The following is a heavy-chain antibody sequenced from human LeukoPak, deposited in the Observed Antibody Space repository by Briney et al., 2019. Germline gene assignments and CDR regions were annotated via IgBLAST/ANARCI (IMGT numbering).Heavy chain of an antibody. CDR1: GGSISSSSYY. CDR3: ARRIVVVPAAMYGKGDYYMDV. J-gene: IGHJ6*03. Sequence: SETLSLTCTVSGGSISSSSYYWGWIRQPPGKGLEWIGSIYYSGSTYYNPSLKSRVTISVDTSKNQFSLKLSSVTAADTAVYYCARRIVVVPAAMYGKGDYYMDVWGKGTTVTISS. D-gene: IGHD2-2*01. CDR2: IYYSGST. V-gene: IGHV4-39*07.